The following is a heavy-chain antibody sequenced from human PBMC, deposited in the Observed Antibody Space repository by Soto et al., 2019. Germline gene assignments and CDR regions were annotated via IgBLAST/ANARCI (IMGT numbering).Heavy chain of an antibody. D-gene: IGHD6-19*01. CDR1: GGSISGSDYY. CDR3: ADMRGQWLPRD. V-gene: IGHV4-39*01. CDR2: IYRTGTA. Sequence: PSETLSLTCTVSGGSISGSDYYWAWLRQPPGKGLEWLGTIYRTGTAYYNPSLKSRVTLSVDTSKNQFFLNLNSVSAADTAIYFCADMRGQWLPRDWGQGTLVTVSS. J-gene: IGHJ4*02.